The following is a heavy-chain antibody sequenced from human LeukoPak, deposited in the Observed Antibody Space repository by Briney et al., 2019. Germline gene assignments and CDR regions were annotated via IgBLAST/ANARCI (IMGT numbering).Heavy chain of an antibody. Sequence: GRSLRLSCAASGFTFSSYGMHWVRQAPGKGPEWVAVIWYDGSSKYYADSVKGRFTISRDNSRNTLYLQMNSLRAEDTAVYYCARLGSGWSINSWGQGTLVTVSS. D-gene: IGHD6-19*01. CDR2: IWYDGSSK. CDR3: ARLGSGWSINS. CDR1: GFTFSSYG. J-gene: IGHJ4*02. V-gene: IGHV3-33*01.